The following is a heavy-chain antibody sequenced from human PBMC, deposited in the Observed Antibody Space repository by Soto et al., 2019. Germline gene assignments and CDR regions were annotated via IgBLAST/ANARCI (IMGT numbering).Heavy chain of an antibody. CDR2: IYYNGRT. J-gene: IGHJ2*01. CDR1: GDSIGSSKQY. CDR3: AKHPLNPLVRPYGHFDL. Sequence: QLQVQESGPGLVKPSETLSLTCSVSGDSIGSSKQYWGWVRQPPGKGPEWVGSIYYNGRTYHNPSHRSRVTNSINTSKNQFTLSMNCLTAADTSTCHCAKHPLNPLVRPYGHFDLWGRGILVTVSS. V-gene: IGHV4-39*01.